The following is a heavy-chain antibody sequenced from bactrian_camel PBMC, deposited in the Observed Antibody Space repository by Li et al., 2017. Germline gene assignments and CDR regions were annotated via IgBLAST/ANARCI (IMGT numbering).Heavy chain of an antibody. V-gene: IGHV3-3*01. Sequence: HVQLVESGGGSVQAGGTLRLSCAYSGDTYSRGCLGWFRQGPGKEREGVATIRPRGEDTYYADSVKGRFTISQDNAKNTVYLQMNSLKPEDTGAYYCAPLIPGYRPCSGQGTQVTVS. J-gene: IGHJ4*01. D-gene: IGHD2*01. CDR1: GDTYSRGC. CDR2: IRPRGEDT.